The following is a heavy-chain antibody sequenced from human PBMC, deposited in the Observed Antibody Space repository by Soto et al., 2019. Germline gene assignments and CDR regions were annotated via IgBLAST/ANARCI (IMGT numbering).Heavy chain of an antibody. V-gene: IGHV1-8*01. CDR3: ARSRGFLEWLPLNYYYYYMDV. Sequence: ASVKVSCKASGYTFTSYDINWVRQATGQGLEWMGWMNPNSGNTGYAQKFQGRVTMTRNTSISTAYMELSSLRSEDTAVYYCARSRGFLEWLPLNYYYYYMDVWGKGTTVTVSS. J-gene: IGHJ6*03. D-gene: IGHD3-3*01. CDR1: GYTFTSYD. CDR2: MNPNSGNT.